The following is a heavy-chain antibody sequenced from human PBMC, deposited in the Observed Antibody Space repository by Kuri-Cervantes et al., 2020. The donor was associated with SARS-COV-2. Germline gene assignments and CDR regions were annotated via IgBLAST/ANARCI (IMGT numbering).Heavy chain of an antibody. D-gene: IGHD3-22*01. J-gene: IGHJ3*02. Sequence: GESLKISCKGSGYNFVSDWIGWVRQMPGKGLELMALIYPGDSDTRYSPSFQGQVTISADKSISTAYLQWSSLKASDTAMYYCARTESSGYYVRVGAFDIWGQGTMVT. CDR3: ARTESSGYYVRVGAFDI. CDR1: GYNFVSDW. V-gene: IGHV5-51*01. CDR2: IYPGDSDT.